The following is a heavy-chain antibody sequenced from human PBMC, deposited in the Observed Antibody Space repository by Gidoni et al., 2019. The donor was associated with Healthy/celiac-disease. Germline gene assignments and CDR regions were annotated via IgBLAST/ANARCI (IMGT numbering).Heavy chain of an antibody. CDR3: ARIVVAFSRYFDL. D-gene: IGHD2-2*01. CDR1: GGSISSSSYY. J-gene: IGHJ2*01. V-gene: IGHV4-39*01. CDR2: IYYSGST. Sequence: QLQLQESGPGLVKPSETLSLTCTVSGGSISSSSYYWGWIRQPPGKGLEWIGSIYYSGSTYYNPSLKSRVTISVDTSKNQFSLKLSSVTAADTAVYYCARIVVAFSRYFDLWGRGTLVTVSS.